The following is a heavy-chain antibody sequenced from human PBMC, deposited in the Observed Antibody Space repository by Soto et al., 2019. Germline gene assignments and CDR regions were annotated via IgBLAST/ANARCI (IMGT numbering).Heavy chain of an antibody. CDR3: VKAWTGNTCPCMDV. D-gene: IGHD3-9*01. J-gene: IGHJ6*02. CDR2: ISGSGDTT. Sequence: EVQLLESGGGLIQPGGSLRLSCAASGFTFSSYAMTWVRQAPGKGLEWVSAISGSGDTTYYADAVKGRFTISRDNSKSTLYLQMSSLRDEDSAVYYWVKAWTGNTCPCMDVWGQGTTITVSS. V-gene: IGHV3-23*01. CDR1: GFTFSSYA.